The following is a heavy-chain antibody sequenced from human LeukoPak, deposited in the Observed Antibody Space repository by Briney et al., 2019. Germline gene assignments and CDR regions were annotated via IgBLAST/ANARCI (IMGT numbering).Heavy chain of an antibody. J-gene: IGHJ6*02. D-gene: IGHD2-15*01. CDR2: IRSKAYGGTT. CDR1: GFTFGDYA. Sequence: GRSLRLSCTASGFTFGDYAMSWFRQAPGKGLEWVGFIRSKAYGGTTEYAASVKGRFTISRDDSKSIAYLQMNSLKTEDTAVYYCTRVSVAAMTRTPYGMDVWGQGTTVTVSS. V-gene: IGHV3-49*03. CDR3: TRVSVAAMTRTPYGMDV.